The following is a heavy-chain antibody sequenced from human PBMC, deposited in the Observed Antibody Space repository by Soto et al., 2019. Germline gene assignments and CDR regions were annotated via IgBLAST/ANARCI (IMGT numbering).Heavy chain of an antibody. J-gene: IGHJ6*02. CDR3: ARQAAGSIYYYYYYGMDV. V-gene: IGHV4-39*01. D-gene: IGHD6-13*01. CDR1: GGSVSSSSYY. Sequence: SETLSLTCTVSGGSVSSSSYYWGWIRQPPGKGLEWIGSIYYSGSTYYNPSLKSRVTISVDTSKNQFSLKLSSVTSADTAVYYCARQAAGSIYYYYYYGMDVWGQGTTVTVSS. CDR2: IYYSGST.